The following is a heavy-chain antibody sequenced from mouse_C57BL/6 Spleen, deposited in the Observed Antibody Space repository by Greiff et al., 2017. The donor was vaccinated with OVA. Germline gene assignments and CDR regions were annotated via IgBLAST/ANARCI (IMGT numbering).Heavy chain of an antibody. J-gene: IGHJ3*01. CDR3: ARDGYYLGVFAY. CDR2: INPNNGGT. Sequence: VQLQQSGPELVKPGASVTIPCKASGYTFTDYNMDWVKQSHGKSLEWIGDINPNNGGTIYNQKFKGKATLTVDKSSSTAYMELRSLTSEDTAVYYCARDGYYLGVFAYWGQGTLVTVSA. V-gene: IGHV1-18*01. D-gene: IGHD2-3*01. CDR1: GYTFTDYN.